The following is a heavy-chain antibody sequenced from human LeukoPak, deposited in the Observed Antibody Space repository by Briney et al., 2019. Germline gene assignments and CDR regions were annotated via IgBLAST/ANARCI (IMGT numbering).Heavy chain of an antibody. J-gene: IGHJ4*02. D-gene: IGHD2-15*01. CDR2: IKQDGSEK. V-gene: IGHV3-7*01. CDR3: AIGDYFDY. CDR1: GFTFSSSW. Sequence: GGSLRLSCAASGFTFSSSWMSWVRQAPGMGVEWVANIKQDGSEKYYVDSVKGRFTISRDNAKNSLYLQMNSLRAEDTAVYYCAIGDYFDYWGQGTLVTVSS.